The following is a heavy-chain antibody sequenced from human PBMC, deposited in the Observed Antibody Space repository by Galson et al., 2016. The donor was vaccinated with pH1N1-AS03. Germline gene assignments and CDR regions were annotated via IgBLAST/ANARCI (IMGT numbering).Heavy chain of an antibody. V-gene: IGHV1-69*02. D-gene: IGHD3-16*01. CDR1: GDNFIRYT. Sequence: SVKVSCKASGDNFIRYTISWVRQAPGQGLEWMGRIIPILGMTNYAQKFQGRVTITADTSMCTAYMELGSLTSEDTAVYYCVIMWKPTVLDIWGQGTLVSVSS. J-gene: IGHJ3*02. CDR2: IIPILGMT. CDR3: VIMWKPTVLDI.